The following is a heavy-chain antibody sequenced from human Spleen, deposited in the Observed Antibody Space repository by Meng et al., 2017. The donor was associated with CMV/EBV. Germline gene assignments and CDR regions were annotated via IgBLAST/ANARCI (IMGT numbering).Heavy chain of an antibody. D-gene: IGHD2-2*01. V-gene: IGHV3-23*01. CDR3: ARVIRRDQPYAYCSSTRCKPLDY. CDR1: KFTFSNYA. Sequence: GESLKISCAASKFTFSNYAMSWVRQAPGKGLEWVSVISANGGSPYYAESVTGRFTISRDNSKNELYLQMNNLRAEDTALYYCARVIRRDQPYAYCSSTRCKPLDYWGQGTRVTVSS. J-gene: IGHJ4*02. CDR2: ISANGGSP.